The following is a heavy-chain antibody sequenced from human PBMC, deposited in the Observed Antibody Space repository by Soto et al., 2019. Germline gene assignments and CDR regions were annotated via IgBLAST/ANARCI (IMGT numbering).Heavy chain of an antibody. D-gene: IGHD3-16*01. Sequence: QVQLVQSGDEVKKPGASVKVSCMASGYIFVNYGIAWVRQAPGQGLEWMGWISPYTGNTHSATKVQGRLTMTTDTCTSTAYMDLGSLTSDDTAVYYCVMVDNYVTPTPQDVWGQGTTVTVSS. V-gene: IGHV1-18*01. CDR1: GYIFVNYG. J-gene: IGHJ6*02. CDR2: ISPYTGNT. CDR3: VMVDNYVTPTPQDV.